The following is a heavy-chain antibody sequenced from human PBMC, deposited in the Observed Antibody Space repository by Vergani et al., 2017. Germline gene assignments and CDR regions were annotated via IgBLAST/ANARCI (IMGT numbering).Heavy chain of an antibody. Sequence: QVQLQESGPGLVKPSETLSLTCTVSGGSISSYYWSWIRQPPGKGLEWIGEINHSGSTNYNPSLKSRVTISVDTSKNQFSLKLSSVTAADTAVYYCARALGGSYYGWFDPWGQGTLVTVSS. CDR2: INHSGST. CDR1: GGSISSYY. V-gene: IGHV4-59*12. J-gene: IGHJ5*02. CDR3: ARALGGSYYGWFDP. D-gene: IGHD1-26*01.